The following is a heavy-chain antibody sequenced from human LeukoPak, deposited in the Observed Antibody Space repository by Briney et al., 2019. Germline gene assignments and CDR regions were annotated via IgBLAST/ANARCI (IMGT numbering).Heavy chain of an antibody. CDR2: ISGSGGST. CDR1: GFTFSSYA. J-gene: IGHJ4*02. V-gene: IGHV3-23*01. CDR3: AKGYGSESYRGYFDY. Sequence: PGGSLRLSCAASGFTFSSYAMSWVRQAPGKGLEWVSAISGSGGSTYYADSVKGRFTISRDNSKNTLYLQMNSLRAEDTAVYYCAKGYGSESYRGYFDYWGQGTLVTVSS. D-gene: IGHD3-10*01.